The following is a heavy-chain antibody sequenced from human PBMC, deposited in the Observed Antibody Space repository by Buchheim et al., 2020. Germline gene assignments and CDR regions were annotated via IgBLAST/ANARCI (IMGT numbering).Heavy chain of an antibody. CDR3: ARGPSPGSGSYPHQVYGMDV. V-gene: IGHV4-30-2*01. D-gene: IGHD3-10*01. J-gene: IGHJ6*02. CDR1: GGSISSGGYS. Sequence: QLQLQESGSGLVKPSQTLSLTCAVSGGSISSGGYSWSWIRQPPGKGLEWIGYIYHSGSTYYNPSLKSRVTISVDRSKNQFSLKLSSVTAADTAVYYCARGPSPGSGSYPHQVYGMDVWGQGTT. CDR2: IYHSGST.